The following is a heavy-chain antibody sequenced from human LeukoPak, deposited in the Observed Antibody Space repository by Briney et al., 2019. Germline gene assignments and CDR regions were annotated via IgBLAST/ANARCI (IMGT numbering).Heavy chain of an antibody. D-gene: IGHD3-10*01. CDR3: VSLWVHDFVGSAWYFDL. V-gene: IGHV4-59*08. Sequence: SETLSLTCTVYGDSLSRSSWSWIRQSPGGGLEWIGYMFYGGTTNHNPSLTGRVTMSMVTSKDQFSLSLSSVTAADTAVYFCVSLWVHDFVGSAWYFDLWGRGTLVTVSS. CDR1: GDSLSRSS. J-gene: IGHJ2*01. CDR2: MFYGGTT.